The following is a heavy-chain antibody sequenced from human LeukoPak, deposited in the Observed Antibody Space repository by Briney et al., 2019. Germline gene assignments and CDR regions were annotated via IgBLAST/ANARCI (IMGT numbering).Heavy chain of an antibody. J-gene: IGHJ4*02. CDR1: GFTYSDYW. Sequence: PGGSLRLSCVASGFTYSDYWMSWVRQGPGKGLEWVATIKGDGSVKNYVDSVKGRFTISRGNAKNSVFLQMDSLRVEDTALYYCARRGLHDYWGQGTLVTVSS. D-gene: IGHD5/OR15-5a*01. V-gene: IGHV3-7*03. CDR2: IKGDGSVK. CDR3: ARRGLHDY.